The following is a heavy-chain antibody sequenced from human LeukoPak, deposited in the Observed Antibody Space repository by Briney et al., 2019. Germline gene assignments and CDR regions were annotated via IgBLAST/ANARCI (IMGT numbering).Heavy chain of an antibody. CDR1: GYTFTSYG. CDR2: ISAYDDNT. J-gene: IGHJ3*02. Sequence: ASVKVSCKASGYTFTSYGISWVRQAPGQGLEWMGWISAYDDNTNYAQKLQGRVTMTTDTSTSTAYMELRSLRSDDTAVYYCARERDYYDSSGYYVGAFDIWGQGTMVTVSS. V-gene: IGHV1-18*01. CDR3: ARERDYYDSSGYYVGAFDI. D-gene: IGHD3-22*01.